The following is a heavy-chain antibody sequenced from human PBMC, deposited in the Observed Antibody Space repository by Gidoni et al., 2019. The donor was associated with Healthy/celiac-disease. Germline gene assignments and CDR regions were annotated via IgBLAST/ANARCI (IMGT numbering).Heavy chain of an antibody. Sequence: EVQLVESGVRWVQPRRCLRLHCAASGYTLGDSAMQCVRQAAGKGLEWVSVISWTSVSMGYADSVTGRFTISRDNAKNSLYLQMTSLRAEDTALYYCSKHNAPFGVVNWFDLWGQGTLVTVSS. J-gene: IGHJ5*02. CDR3: SKHNAPFGVVNWFDL. V-gene: IGHV3-9*01. CDR1: GYTLGDSA. CDR2: ISWTSVSM. D-gene: IGHD3-3*01.